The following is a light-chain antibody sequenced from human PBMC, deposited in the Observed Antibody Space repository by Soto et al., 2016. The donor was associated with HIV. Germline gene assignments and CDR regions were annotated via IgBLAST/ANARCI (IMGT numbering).Light chain of an antibody. J-gene: IGKJ1*01. CDR1: QGIDSY. CDR3: QQVYAYPRT. V-gene: IGKV1-9*01. Sequence: DIQLTQSPSFLSASIGERVTFTCRASQGIDSYLAWYQLKPGTAPKLLIYASSTLQSGVPSRFSGSGSGTEFTLTITSLQLEDFATYYCQQVYAYPRTFGQGPRW. CDR2: ASS.